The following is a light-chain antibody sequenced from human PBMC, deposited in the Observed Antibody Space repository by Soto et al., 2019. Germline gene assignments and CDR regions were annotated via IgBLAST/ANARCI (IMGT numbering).Light chain of an antibody. Sequence: QAVVTQEPSLTVSPGGTVTLTCASSTGAVTSGYYPNWFRQKPGQAPRTLIYSTTNTHSWTPARFSGSLLGGKAALTLSGVQPEDEAEYYCLLYYGGALVFGGGTKLTVL. CDR1: TGAVTSGYY. CDR2: STT. J-gene: IGLJ2*01. V-gene: IGLV7-43*01. CDR3: LLYYGGALV.